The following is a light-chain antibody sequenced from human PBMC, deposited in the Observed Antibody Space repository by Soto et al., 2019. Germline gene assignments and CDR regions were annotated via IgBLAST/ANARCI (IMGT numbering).Light chain of an antibody. V-gene: IGLV2-14*01. J-gene: IGLJ7*01. CDR3: SSYTITHIPVI. CDR2: EVS. Sequence: QSALTQPASVSGSPGQSITISCTGTSNDVGAYNYVSWYQQQSGKAPKLMIHEVSNRPSGVSNRFSGSKSGNTASLTITGLQAEDEASYYCSSYTITHIPVIFGGGTQLTVL. CDR1: SNDVGAYNY.